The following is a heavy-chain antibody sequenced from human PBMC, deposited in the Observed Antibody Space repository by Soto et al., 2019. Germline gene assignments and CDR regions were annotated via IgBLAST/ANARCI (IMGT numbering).Heavy chain of an antibody. CDR3: ARGRYYDSPQDL. D-gene: IGHD3-10*01. CDR2: VTATAESA. Sequence: GSLRPPCTPFGFNFDAYAMSWVRQAPGKGLEWVSAVTATAESAYYTDSVRGRFIITRDNSDNMLYLQMSSLRVEDTAIYFCARGRYYDSPQDLWGRGTQVTVSS. J-gene: IGHJ5*02. CDR1: GFNFDAYA. V-gene: IGHV3-23*01.